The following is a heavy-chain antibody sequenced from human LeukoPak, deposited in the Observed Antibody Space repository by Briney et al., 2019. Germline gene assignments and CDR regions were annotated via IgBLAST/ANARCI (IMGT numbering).Heavy chain of an antibody. CDR2: ISSSSSYI. CDR1: GFTFRHYT. CDR3: AREVDGCGSLLNY. D-gene: IGHD3-10*01. Sequence: PGGSLRLSCSASGFTFRHYTMNWVRQAPGKGLEWVSFISSSSSYIYYAESVKGRFTSSRDNATNSLYLQMNSLRAEDTAVYDCAREVDGCGSLLNYWGQGTMVTVSS. J-gene: IGHJ4*03. V-gene: IGHV3-21*01.